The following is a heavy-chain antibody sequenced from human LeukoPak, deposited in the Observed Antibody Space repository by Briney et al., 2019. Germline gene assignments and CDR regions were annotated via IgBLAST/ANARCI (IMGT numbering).Heavy chain of an antibody. V-gene: IGHV3-48*01. CDR2: ISSSSSTI. J-gene: IGHJ6*03. CDR3: ARDDHYNYYYMDV. Sequence: GGSRRLSCAPSGFIFSTYSMNWVRQAPGKGLEWVSYISSSSSTIYYADSVKGRFAISRDNAENSLYLQMNSLGAEDTAVYYCARDDHYNYYYMDVWGKGTTVTVSS. CDR1: GFIFSTYS.